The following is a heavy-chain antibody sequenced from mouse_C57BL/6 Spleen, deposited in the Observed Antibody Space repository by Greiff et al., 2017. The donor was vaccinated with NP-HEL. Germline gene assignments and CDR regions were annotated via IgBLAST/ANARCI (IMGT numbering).Heavy chain of an antibody. D-gene: IGHD1-1*01. CDR3: ARGYYGSSYGY. V-gene: IGHV1-42*01. Sequence: SGPELVKPGASVKISCKASGYSFTGYYMNWVKQSPEKSLEWIGEINPSTGGTTYNQKVKAKATLTVDKSSSTAYMQLKSLTSEDSAVYYCARGYYGSSYGYWGQGTTLTVSS. J-gene: IGHJ2*01. CDR1: GYSFTGYY. CDR2: INPSTGGT.